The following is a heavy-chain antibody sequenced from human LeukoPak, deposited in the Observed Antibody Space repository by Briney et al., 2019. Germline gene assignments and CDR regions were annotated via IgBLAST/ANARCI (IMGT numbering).Heavy chain of an antibody. CDR3: AKDRIPDGFYSIVH. D-gene: IGHD3-3*01. Sequence: GGSLRLSCAASGVTFSSYGVHWVRQAPGKGLEWVALISSDGNDKLYGDSVKGRFTISRDDSKSTLYLQMNSPRAEDTAVYYCAKDRIPDGFYSIVHWGQGVLVTVSS. V-gene: IGHV3-30*18. J-gene: IGHJ4*02. CDR2: ISSDGNDK. CDR1: GVTFSSYG.